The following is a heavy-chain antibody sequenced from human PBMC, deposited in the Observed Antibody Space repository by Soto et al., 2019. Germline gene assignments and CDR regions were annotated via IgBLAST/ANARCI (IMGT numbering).Heavy chain of an antibody. V-gene: IGHV1-69*13. CDR3: ARGKKGGPRGNQFGELLSPSLVYYYYYYGMDV. CDR2: IIPIFGTA. CDR1: GGTFSSYA. Sequence: SVKVSCKASGGTFSSYAISWVRQAPGQGLEWMGGIIPIFGTANYAQKFQGRVTITADESTSTAYMELSSLRSEDTAVYYCARGKKGGPRGNQFGELLSPSLVYYYYYYGMDVWGQGTTVTVSS. D-gene: IGHD3-10*01. J-gene: IGHJ6*02.